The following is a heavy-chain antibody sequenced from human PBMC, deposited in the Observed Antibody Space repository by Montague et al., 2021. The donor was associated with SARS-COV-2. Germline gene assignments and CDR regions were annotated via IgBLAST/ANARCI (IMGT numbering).Heavy chain of an antibody. Sequence: SETLSLTRAVYGGSFSSYYWGWIRQPPGKGLEWIGSIYYSGSTYYNPSLKSRVTISVDTSKNQFSLKLSSVTAADTAVYYCARRSYDILTGYSIPNWFDPWGQGTLVTVSS. J-gene: IGHJ5*02. CDR2: IYYSGST. CDR3: ARRSYDILTGYSIPNWFDP. V-gene: IGHV4-39*01. CDR1: GGSFSSYY. D-gene: IGHD3-9*01.